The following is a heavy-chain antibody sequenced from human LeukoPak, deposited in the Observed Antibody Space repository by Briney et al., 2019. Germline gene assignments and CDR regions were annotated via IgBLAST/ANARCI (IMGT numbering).Heavy chain of an antibody. J-gene: IGHJ6*03. CDR1: GYAFTGYY. CDR2: INPKSGGA. CDR3: ARGAEFYYFMDV. Sequence: GASVKVSCKASGYAFTGYYMHWVRQAPGQGLEWMGWINPKSGGANYAQKFQGRVTMTRDTSISTAYMEVSRLRSDDTAVFYCARGAEFYYFMDVWGKGTTVTISS. D-gene: IGHD2/OR15-2a*01. V-gene: IGHV1-2*02.